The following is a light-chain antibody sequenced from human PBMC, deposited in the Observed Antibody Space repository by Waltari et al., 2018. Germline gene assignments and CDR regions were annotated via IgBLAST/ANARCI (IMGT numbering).Light chain of an antibody. Sequence: QSALTQPPSVSGSPGQSVTISCTGTRSDVGGYHRVSWYQQPPGTAPKLIIYEVSDRPSGVPDRFSGSKSDNTASLTISGLQAEDEADYYCSSYTSSSTLVFGGGTKLTVL. CDR2: EVS. J-gene: IGLJ2*01. V-gene: IGLV2-18*02. CDR1: RSDVGGYHR. CDR3: SSYTSSSTLV.